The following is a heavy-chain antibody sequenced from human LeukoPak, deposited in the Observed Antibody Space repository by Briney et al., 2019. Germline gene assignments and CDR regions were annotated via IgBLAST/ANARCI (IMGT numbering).Heavy chain of an antibody. D-gene: IGHD3-10*01. CDR1: GGSFSGYY. CDR2: IYHSGST. V-gene: IGHV4-34*01. J-gene: IGHJ3*02. CDR3: ARMRSMVRGVMDAFDI. Sequence: SETLSLTCAVYGGSFSGYYWSWIRQPPGEGLEWIGEIYHSGSTNYNPSLKSRVTISVDTSKNQFSLKLSSVTAADTAVCYCARMRSMVRGVMDAFDIWGQGTMVTVSS.